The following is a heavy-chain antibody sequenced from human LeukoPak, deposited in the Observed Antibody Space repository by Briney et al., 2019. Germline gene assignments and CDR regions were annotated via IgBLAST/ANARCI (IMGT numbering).Heavy chain of an antibody. Sequence: SETLSLTCTVSGGSVSSGTYYWTWIRQPPGKGLGWIAYISYNENTNYNPSLKSRLTISLDTSKNQFSLRLSSVTAADTAVYYCAREASLVRGIFITRYGLDVWGKGTTVTVSS. J-gene: IGHJ6*04. D-gene: IGHD3-10*01. V-gene: IGHV4-61*01. CDR1: GGSVSSGTYY. CDR2: ISYNENT. CDR3: AREASLVRGIFITRYGLDV.